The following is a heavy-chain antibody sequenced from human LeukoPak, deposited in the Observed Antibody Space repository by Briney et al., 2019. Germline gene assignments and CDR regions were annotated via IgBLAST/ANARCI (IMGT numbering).Heavy chain of an antibody. CDR1: GGSISSSSYY. V-gene: IGHV4-39*01. J-gene: IGHJ3*02. CDR2: IYYSGST. CDR3: ASGVDIVVVVAAPPGGDDAFDI. Sequence: TSETLSLTCTVSGGSISSSSYYWGWIRQPPGKGLEWIGSIYYSGSTYYNPSLKSRVTISVDTSKNQFSLKLSSVTAADTAVYYCASGVDIVVVVAAPPGGDDAFDIWGQGTMVTVSS. D-gene: IGHD2-15*01.